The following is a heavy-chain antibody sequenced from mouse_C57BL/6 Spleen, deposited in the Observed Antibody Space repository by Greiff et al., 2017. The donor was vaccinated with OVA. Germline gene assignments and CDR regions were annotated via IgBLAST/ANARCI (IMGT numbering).Heavy chain of an antibody. CDR2: ISSGSSTI. Sequence: EVKLVESGGGIYKPGESLKLSCAASGFTFSDYGMHWVRQAPEKGLEWVAYISSGSSTIYYADTVKGRFTISRDNAKNTLFLQMTSLRAENTAMYYCATHDYGYAMDYWGQGTSVTVSS. CDR3: ATHDYGYAMDY. J-gene: IGHJ4*01. CDR1: GFTFSDYG. V-gene: IGHV5-17*01. D-gene: IGHD2-4*01.